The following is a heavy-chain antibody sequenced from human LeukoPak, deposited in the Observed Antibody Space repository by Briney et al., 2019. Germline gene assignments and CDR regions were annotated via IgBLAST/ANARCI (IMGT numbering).Heavy chain of an antibody. J-gene: IGHJ4*02. CDR3: ARVLRLDDY. Sequence: PGGALRLSCAASGFTFSSYSMNWVRQAPGKGLEWVSYISSSSSTIYYADSVKGRFTISRDNAKNSLYLQMNSLRAEDTAVYYCARVLRLDDYWGQGTLVTVSS. CDR1: GFTFSSYS. D-gene: IGHD4-17*01. V-gene: IGHV3-48*01. CDR2: ISSSSSTI.